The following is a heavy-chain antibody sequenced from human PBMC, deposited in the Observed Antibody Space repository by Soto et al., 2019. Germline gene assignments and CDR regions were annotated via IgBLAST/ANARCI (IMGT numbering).Heavy chain of an antibody. J-gene: IGHJ5*02. V-gene: IGHV3-49*03. Sequence: PGGSLRLSCTAPGFSFGDSAMSWFRQAPGKGLEWVGFIRSKAYSGTTEYAASVRGRFTISRDDSKSIAYLQMNSLKTEDTAVYYCTRRYSSGWYWFDPWGQGTLVTVSS. CDR2: IRSKAYSGTT. CDR3: TRRYSSGWYWFDP. D-gene: IGHD6-19*01. CDR1: GFSFGDSA.